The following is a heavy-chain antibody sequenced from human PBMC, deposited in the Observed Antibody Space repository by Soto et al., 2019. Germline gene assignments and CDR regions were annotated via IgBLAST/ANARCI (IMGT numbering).Heavy chain of an antibody. V-gene: IGHV1-8*01. J-gene: IGHJ3*02. CDR3: ARDQDDILTGHPGAFDI. CDR1: GYTFTSYD. Sequence: ASVKVSCKASGYTFTSYDINWVRQATGQGLEWMGWMNPNTGNTGYAQKFQGRVTMTTNTSISTAYMELSSLRSDDTAVYYCARDQDDILTGHPGAFDIWGQGTMVTVSS. D-gene: IGHD3-9*01. CDR2: MNPNTGNT.